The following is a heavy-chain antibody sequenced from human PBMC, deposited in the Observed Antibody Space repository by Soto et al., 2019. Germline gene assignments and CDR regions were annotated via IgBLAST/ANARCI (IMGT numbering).Heavy chain of an antibody. CDR1: GYTFTSYD. Sequence: QVQLVQSGAEVKKPGASVKVSCKASGYTFTSYDINWVRQATGQGLEWMGWMNPNSGNTGYAQKFQGRVTMTRNTSICTAYMELSSLRSEDTAVYYCAGRGYSSSWYYYYYYGMDVWGQGTTVTVSS. J-gene: IGHJ6*02. CDR3: AGRGYSSSWYYYYYYGMDV. V-gene: IGHV1-8*01. D-gene: IGHD6-13*01. CDR2: MNPNSGNT.